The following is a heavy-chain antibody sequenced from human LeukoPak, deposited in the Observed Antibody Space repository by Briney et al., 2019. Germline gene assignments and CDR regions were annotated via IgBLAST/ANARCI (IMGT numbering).Heavy chain of an antibody. J-gene: IGHJ5*02. CDR1: GGSISSSSYY. CDR2: IYYSGST. CDR3: ARVSLRYCSGGSCEYNWFDP. Sequence: SETLSLTCTVSGGSISSSSYYWGWIRQPPGKGLEWIGSIYYSGSTYYNPSLKSRVTISVDTSKNQFSLKLSSVTAADTAVYYCARVSLRYCSGGSCEYNWFDPWGQGTLVTVSS. D-gene: IGHD2-15*01. V-gene: IGHV4-39*07.